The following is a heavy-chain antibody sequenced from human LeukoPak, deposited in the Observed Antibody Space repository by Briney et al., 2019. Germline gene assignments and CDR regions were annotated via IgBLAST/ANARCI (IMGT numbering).Heavy chain of an antibody. CDR2: ITASGGTT. CDR3: TKRRGYYDSSGSPLDS. V-gene: IGHV3-23*01. J-gene: IGHJ4*02. D-gene: IGHD3-22*01. CDR1: GFSFSSYA. Sequence: GGSLRLSCAASGFSFSSYAMNWVRQAPGKGLEWVSHITASGGTTYYADSVKGRFTISRDNSKNTLYLQMDSLRAEDTAVYYCTKRRGYYDSSGSPLDSWGQGTLVTVSS.